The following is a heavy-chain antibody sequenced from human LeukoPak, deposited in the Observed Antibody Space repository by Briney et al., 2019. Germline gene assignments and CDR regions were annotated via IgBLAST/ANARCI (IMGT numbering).Heavy chain of an antibody. CDR2: IYTSGST. D-gene: IGHD3-16*01. Sequence: SETLSLTCTVSGGAISSYHWSWIRQPAGKGLEWIGRIYTSGSTNYNPSLKSRVTMSVDTSKNQFSLELSSVTAADTAVYYCARVGDYALKDWGQGTLVTVSS. CDR1: GGAISSYH. CDR3: ARVGDYALKD. J-gene: IGHJ4*02. V-gene: IGHV4-4*07.